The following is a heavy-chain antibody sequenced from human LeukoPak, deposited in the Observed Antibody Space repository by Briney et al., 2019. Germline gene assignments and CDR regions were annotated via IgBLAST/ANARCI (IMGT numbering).Heavy chain of an antibody. D-gene: IGHD3-22*01. CDR2: ISYDGSNK. V-gene: IGHV3-30*18. CDR1: GFTFSSYG. J-gene: IGHJ5*02. CDR3: AKMYDSSGYYESLRFDP. Sequence: GGSLRLSCAASGFTFSSYGMHWVRQAPGKGLEWVAVISYDGSNKYYADSVKGRFTISRDNSKNTLYLQMNSLRAEDTAVYYCAKMYDSSGYYESLRFDPWGQGTLVTVSS.